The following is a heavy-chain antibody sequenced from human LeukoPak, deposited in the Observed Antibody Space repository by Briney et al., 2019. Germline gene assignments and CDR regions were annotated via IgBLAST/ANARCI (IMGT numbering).Heavy chain of an antibody. D-gene: IGHD4-11*01. CDR3: ARDPAGLQYYYYYYMDV. Sequence: SQTLSLTCTVSGGSISSGSYYWSWIRQPAGKGLEWIGRIYTSGSTNYNPSLKSRVTISVDTSKNQFSLKLSSVTAADTAVYYCARDPAGLQYYYYYYMDVWGKGTTVTVSS. J-gene: IGHJ6*03. V-gene: IGHV4-61*02. CDR1: GGSISSGSYY. CDR2: IYTSGST.